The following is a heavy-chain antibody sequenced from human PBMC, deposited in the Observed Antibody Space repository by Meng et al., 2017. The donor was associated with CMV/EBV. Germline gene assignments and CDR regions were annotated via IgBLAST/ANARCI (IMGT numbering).Heavy chain of an antibody. CDR3: ARQKIYCSSTSCYKGGLDY. CDR2: INHSGST. J-gene: IGHJ4*02. D-gene: IGHD2-2*02. Sequence: GSLRLSCAVYGGSFSGYYWSWIRQPPGKGLEWIGEINHSGSTDYNPSLKSRVTISVDTPKNQFSLKLSSVTAADTAVYYRARQKIYCSSTSCYKGGLDYWGQGTLVTVSS. V-gene: IGHV4-34*01. CDR1: GGSFSGYY.